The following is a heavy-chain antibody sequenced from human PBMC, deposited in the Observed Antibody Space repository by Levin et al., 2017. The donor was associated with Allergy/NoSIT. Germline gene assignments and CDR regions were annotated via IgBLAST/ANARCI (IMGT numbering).Heavy chain of an antibody. CDR1: RGTFSSYA. D-gene: IGHD3-3*01. CDR3: ARVSDLVFDY. V-gene: IGHV1-69*13. CDR2: IIPIFGTA. Sequence: ASVKVSCKASRGTFSSYAISWVRQAPGQGLEWMGGIIPIFGTANYAQKFQGRVTITADESTTTAYMELSSLRSEDTAVYYCARVSDLVFDYWGQGTLVTVSS. J-gene: IGHJ4*02.